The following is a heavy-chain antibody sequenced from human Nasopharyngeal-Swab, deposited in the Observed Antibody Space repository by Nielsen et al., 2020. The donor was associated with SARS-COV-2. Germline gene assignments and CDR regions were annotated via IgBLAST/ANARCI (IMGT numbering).Heavy chain of an antibody. V-gene: IGHV4-34*01. CDR2: INNSGST. CDR1: GGSFSGYY. CDR3: ARVPPIAVAGKGVDV. Sequence: SETLSLTCAVYGGSFSGYYWSWNRQPPGKGLEWIGEINNSGSTNYNPSLKSRVTISVDTSKNQFTLKLSSVTAADTAVYYCARVPPIAVAGKGVDVWGQGTTVTVSS. D-gene: IGHD6-19*01. J-gene: IGHJ6*02.